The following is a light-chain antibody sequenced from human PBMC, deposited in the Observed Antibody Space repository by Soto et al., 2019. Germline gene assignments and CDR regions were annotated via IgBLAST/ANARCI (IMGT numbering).Light chain of an antibody. CDR2: EVS. V-gene: IGLV2-14*01. Sequence: QSVLTQPASVSGSPGHSITISCTGTSRDGGGYNYVSWYQQHPGKAPKLMIYEVSNRPSGVSNRFSGSKSGNTASLTISGLQAEDEADYYCSSYKSSRTLNVLGTGTKATVL. CDR3: SSYKSSRTLNV. J-gene: IGLJ1*01. CDR1: SRDGGGYNY.